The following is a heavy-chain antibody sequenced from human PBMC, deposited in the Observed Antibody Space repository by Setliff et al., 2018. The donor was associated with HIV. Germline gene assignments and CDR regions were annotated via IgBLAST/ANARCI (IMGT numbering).Heavy chain of an antibody. D-gene: IGHD5-18*01. CDR3: ARTLRAAAMGYFDY. V-gene: IGHV4-61*02. CDR1: GGSISSGTSY. CDR2: IYTSGST. Sequence: SETLSLTCTVSGGSISSGTSYWSWIRQPAGKGLEWIGRIYTSGSTNYNPSLKSRVSISVDTSKNQFSLKLTSVTAADTAVYYCARTLRAAAMGYFDYWGQGTLVTVSS. J-gene: IGHJ4*02.